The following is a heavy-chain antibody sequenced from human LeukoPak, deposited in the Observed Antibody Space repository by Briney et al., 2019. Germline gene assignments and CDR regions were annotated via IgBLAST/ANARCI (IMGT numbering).Heavy chain of an antibody. CDR2: IYPGDSDT. CDR1: GYSFTSYW. D-gene: IGHD1-26*01. J-gene: IGHJ6*03. V-gene: IGHV5-51*01. CDR3: ARLGNYYYYYMDV. Sequence: GESLKISCKGSGYSFTSYWIGWERQMPGKGLEWMGIIYPGDSDTRYSPSFQGQVTISADKSISTAYLQWSSLKASDTAMYYCARLGNYYYYYMDVWGKGTTVTVSS.